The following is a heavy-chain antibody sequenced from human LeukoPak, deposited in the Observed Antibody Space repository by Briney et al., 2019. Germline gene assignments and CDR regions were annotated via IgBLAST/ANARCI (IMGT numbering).Heavy chain of an antibody. Sequence: SETLSLTCTVSGGSISSSTYYWGWIRQPPGKGLEWIGSIFYTGSTYYNPSLKSRVTTSVDTSKNQFSLKLSSVTAADTALYYCARYDSSSRATDPWGQGTLVTVSS. V-gene: IGHV4-39*07. D-gene: IGHD6-6*01. CDR3: ARYDSSSRATDP. J-gene: IGHJ5*02. CDR1: GGSISSSTYY. CDR2: IFYTGST.